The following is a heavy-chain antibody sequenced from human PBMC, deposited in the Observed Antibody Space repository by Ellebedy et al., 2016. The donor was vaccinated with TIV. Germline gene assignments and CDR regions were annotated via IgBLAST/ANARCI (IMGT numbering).Heavy chain of an antibody. Sequence: MPSETLSLTCSVSGGSITGVAYYWGWIRQPPGKGLEYIGSVYYSGRPYYNPSFKSRVTLSVDTSKNQFSLNMRTVTAADTAVYYCARTDPWQPIDDWGQGILVTISS. CDR3: ARTDPWQPIDD. V-gene: IGHV4-39*01. CDR1: GGSITGVAYY. D-gene: IGHD2-21*02. CDR2: VYYSGRP. J-gene: IGHJ4*02.